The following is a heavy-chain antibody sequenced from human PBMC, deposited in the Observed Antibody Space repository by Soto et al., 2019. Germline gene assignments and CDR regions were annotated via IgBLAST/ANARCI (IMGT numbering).Heavy chain of an antibody. J-gene: IGHJ5*02. CDR2: INPNSGGT. CDR3: ARLRRGGIAAAGTPYNSFDP. D-gene: IGHD6-13*01. V-gene: IGHV1-2*04. Sequence: ASVKVSCKASGYTFTGYYMHWVRQAPGQGLEWMGWINPNSGGTNYAQKFQGWVTMTRDTSISTAYMELSRLRSDDTAVYYCARLRRGGIAAAGTPYNSFDPWGQGTLVTVSS. CDR1: GYTFTGYY.